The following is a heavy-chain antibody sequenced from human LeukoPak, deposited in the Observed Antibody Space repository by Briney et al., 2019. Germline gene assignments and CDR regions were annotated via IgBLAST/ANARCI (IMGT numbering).Heavy chain of an antibody. V-gene: IGHV3-21*01. CDR3: ARDQGGQQLAPYHDAFDI. CDR1: GFTFSSYS. CDR2: ISSSSSYI. D-gene: IGHD6-13*01. Sequence: GGSLRLSCAASGFTFSSYSMNWVRQAPGKGLEWVSSISSSSSYIYYADSVKGRFTISRDNAKNSLYLQMNSLRAEDTAVYYCARDQGGQQLAPYHDAFDIWGQGTMVTVSS. J-gene: IGHJ3*02.